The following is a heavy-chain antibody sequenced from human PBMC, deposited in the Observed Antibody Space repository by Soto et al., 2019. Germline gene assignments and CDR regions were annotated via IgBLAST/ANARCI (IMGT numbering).Heavy chain of an antibody. D-gene: IGHD3-16*01. Sequence: QVQLVQSGAELKKPGASVKVSCRASGYTLTSYYMHWVRQAPGQGLEWMGIINPSVGSTTYAQKFQGRLTMARDKSTSTVYMELSSLRSEDTAFYYCASEWRGGRDGWGQGTLVTVSS. CDR2: INPSVGST. J-gene: IGHJ4*02. CDR3: ASEWRGGRDG. CDR1: GYTLTSYY. V-gene: IGHV1-46*01.